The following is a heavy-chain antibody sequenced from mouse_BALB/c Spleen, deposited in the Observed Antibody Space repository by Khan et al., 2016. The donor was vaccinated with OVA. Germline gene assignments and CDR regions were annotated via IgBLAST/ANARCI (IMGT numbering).Heavy chain of an antibody. CDR3: ARAVGGKVPLDY. J-gene: IGHJ2*01. D-gene: IGHD1-1*02. V-gene: IGHV1S41*01. CDR2: IAPGSGST. Sequence: DLVKPGASVKLSCKASGYTFTSYWINWIKQRPGQGLEWIGRIAPGSGSTYYNEMFKGKATLTVDTSSSTAYIQLSSLSSEDSAVYFSARAVGGKVPLDYWGQGTTLTVSS. CDR1: GYTFTSYW.